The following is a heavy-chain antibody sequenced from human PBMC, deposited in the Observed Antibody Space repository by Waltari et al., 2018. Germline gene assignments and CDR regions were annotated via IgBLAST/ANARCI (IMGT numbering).Heavy chain of an antibody. CDR3: AKSIGRGRTDGVGWFDP. CDR2: ISLNSGSI. Sequence: EVQLVESGGGLVQPGRSLRLSCAASGFTFDDYAMHWVRQAPGKGLGWVSGISLNSGSIGYADSVKGRFTISRDNAKNSLYLQMNSLRAEDTALYYCAKSIGRGRTDGVGWFDPWGQGTLVTVSS. V-gene: IGHV3-9*01. CDR1: GFTFDDYA. D-gene: IGHD1-26*01. J-gene: IGHJ5*02.